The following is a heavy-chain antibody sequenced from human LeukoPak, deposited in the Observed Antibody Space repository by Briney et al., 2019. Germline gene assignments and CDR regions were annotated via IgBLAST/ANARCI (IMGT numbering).Heavy chain of an antibody. CDR1: GGSISSYY. CDR3: ARTPYYYDSSGYYHDY. Sequence: PETLSLTCTVSGGSISSYYWSWIRQPPGKGLEWIGYIYYSGSTNYNPSLKSRVTISVDTSKNQFSLKLSSVTAADTAVYYCARTPYYYDSSGYYHDYWGQGTLVTVSS. D-gene: IGHD3-22*01. J-gene: IGHJ4*02. CDR2: IYYSGST. V-gene: IGHV4-59*01.